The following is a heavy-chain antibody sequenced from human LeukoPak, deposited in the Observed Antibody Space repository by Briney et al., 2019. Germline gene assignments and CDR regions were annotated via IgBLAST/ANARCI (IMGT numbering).Heavy chain of an antibody. Sequence: SVKVSCKASGGTFSSYAISWVRQAPGQGLEWMGGIIPIFGTANYAQKFQGRVTITTDESTSTAYMELSSLRSEDPAVYYCAAGYDRKTDDSWGQGTLVTVSS. D-gene: IGHD3-22*01. CDR3: AAGYDRKTDDS. J-gene: IGHJ4*02. V-gene: IGHV1-69*05. CDR1: GGTFSSYA. CDR2: IIPIFGTA.